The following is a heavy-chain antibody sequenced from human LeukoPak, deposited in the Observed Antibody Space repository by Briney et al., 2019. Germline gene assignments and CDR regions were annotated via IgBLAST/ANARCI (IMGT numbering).Heavy chain of an antibody. CDR3: ARVNQEDYYDSSGYYSPFGF. V-gene: IGHV3-30*03. CDR1: GFTFSSYG. Sequence: PGRSLRLSCAASGFTFSSYGMHWVRQAPGKGLEWVAVISYDGSNKYYADSVKGRFTISRDNSKNTLYLQMNSLRAEDTAVYYCARVNQEDYYDSSGYYSPFGFWGQGPLVTVSS. J-gene: IGHJ4*02. D-gene: IGHD3-22*01. CDR2: ISYDGSNK.